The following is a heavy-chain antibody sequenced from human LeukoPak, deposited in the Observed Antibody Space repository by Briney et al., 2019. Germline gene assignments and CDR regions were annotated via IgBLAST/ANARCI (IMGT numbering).Heavy chain of an antibody. CDR2: IYASGST. Sequence: SETLSPTCTVSGGSITSYYWCWIRQPPGKGLEWVGYIYASGSTNYNPSLKSRVTMSVDTSKNQFSLNLSSVTAADTAVYYCARQVGHYGMDVWGQGTTVTVSS. V-gene: IGHV4-4*09. J-gene: IGHJ6*02. CDR3: ARQVGHYGMDV. CDR1: GGSITSYY.